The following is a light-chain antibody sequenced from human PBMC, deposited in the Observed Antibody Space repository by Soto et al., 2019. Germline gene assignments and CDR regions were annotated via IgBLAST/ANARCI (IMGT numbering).Light chain of an antibody. Sequence: DIQMTQSPSTLSAFVGDGFTVTCRASQSISNKLAWYQQKPGKAPKVLIFDAATLESGVPSRFSASGSGTDFSLTISSLQPDDSATYYCQHYAFLWTFGQGTKVDI. J-gene: IGKJ1*01. CDR2: DAA. V-gene: IGKV1-5*01. CDR1: QSISNK. CDR3: QHYAFLWT.